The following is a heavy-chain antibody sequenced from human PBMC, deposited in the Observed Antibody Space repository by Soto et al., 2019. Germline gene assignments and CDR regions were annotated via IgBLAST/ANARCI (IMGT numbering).Heavy chain of an antibody. CDR2: ISSSSSYI. V-gene: IGHV3-21*01. CDR1: GFTFSSYS. CDR3: ARDDIQGAFPWEGTYAFDI. D-gene: IGHD1-26*01. Sequence: GSLRLSCAASGFTFSSYSMNWVRQAPGKGLEWVSSISSSSSYIYYADSVKGRFTISRDNAKNSLYLQMNSLRAEDTAVYYCARDDIQGAFPWEGTYAFDIWGQGTMVTVSS. J-gene: IGHJ3*02.